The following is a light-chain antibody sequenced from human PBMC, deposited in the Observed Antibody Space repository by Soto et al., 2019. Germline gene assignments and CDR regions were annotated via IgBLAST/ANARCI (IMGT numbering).Light chain of an antibody. V-gene: IGKV1-39*01. CDR3: QKSYSTPLK. Sequence: DIQITHSPSSLSASVVDRVTITFLASQSISSYLNWYQQKPRKAPKLLIYAASSLQSGVPSRFSGSGSGTDFTLTISSLQPEDFATYYCQKSYSTPLKFGQGTKVDIK. CDR2: AAS. CDR1: QSISSY. J-gene: IGKJ1*01.